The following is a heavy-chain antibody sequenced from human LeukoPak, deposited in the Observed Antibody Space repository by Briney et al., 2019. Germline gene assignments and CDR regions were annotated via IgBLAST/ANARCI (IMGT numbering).Heavy chain of an antibody. D-gene: IGHD6-13*01. V-gene: IGHV1-24*01. CDR3: ASMSSSWTGAFDI. CDR1: GYTLTELS. Sequence: ASVKVSCKVSGYTLTELSMHGVRQTPGKGVEWMGSFDPEDGETTYAQKFQGRVTMTEDTSTEPAYMELSSLRSEDTAVYYCASMSSSWTGAFDIWGQGTMVTVSS. CDR2: FDPEDGET. J-gene: IGHJ3*02.